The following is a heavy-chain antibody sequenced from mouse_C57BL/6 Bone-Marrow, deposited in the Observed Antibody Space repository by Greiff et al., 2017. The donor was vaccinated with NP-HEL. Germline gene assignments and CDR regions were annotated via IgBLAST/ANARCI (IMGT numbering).Heavy chain of an antibody. J-gene: IGHJ3*01. CDR1: GFTFSDYG. CDR3: ARQLRLGFAY. V-gene: IGHV5-15*01. CDR2: ISNLASSI. D-gene: IGHD3-2*02. Sequence: EVKVVESGGGLVQPGGSLKLSCAASGFTFSDYGMAWVRQAPRKGPEWVAFISNLASSIYYADTVTGRFTISRENAKNTLYLEMSSLRSEDTAMYYCARQLRLGFAYWGQGTLVTVSA.